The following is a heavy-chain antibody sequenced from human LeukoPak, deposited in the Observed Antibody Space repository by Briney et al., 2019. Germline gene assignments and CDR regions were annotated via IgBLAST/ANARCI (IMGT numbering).Heavy chain of an antibody. J-gene: IGHJ6*02. Sequence: SETLSLTCTVSGGSLSSYYWSWIRQPPGKGLEWIGYIYYSGSTNYNPSLKSRVTISVDTSKNQFSLKLSSVTAADTAVYYCARHGLIPFPYYYGMDVWGQGTTVTVSS. CDR2: IYYSGST. V-gene: IGHV4-59*08. CDR1: GGSLSSYY. D-gene: IGHD3-16*01. CDR3: ARHGLIPFPYYYGMDV.